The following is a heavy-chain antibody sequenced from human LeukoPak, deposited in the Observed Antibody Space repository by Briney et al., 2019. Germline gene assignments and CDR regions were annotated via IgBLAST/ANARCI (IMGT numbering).Heavy chain of an antibody. CDR1: GYTFTSYG. V-gene: IGHV1-18*01. CDR3: AIYGGNSHFDY. Sequence: VASVKVSCKASGYTFTSYGISWVRQVPGQGLEWMGRITAYNVDTNNAQNLQGRVTMTTDTSTRTAYMELRSLRSDDTAVYYCAIYGGNSHFDYRGQGTLVTVSS. J-gene: IGHJ4*02. CDR2: ITAYNVDT. D-gene: IGHD4-23*01.